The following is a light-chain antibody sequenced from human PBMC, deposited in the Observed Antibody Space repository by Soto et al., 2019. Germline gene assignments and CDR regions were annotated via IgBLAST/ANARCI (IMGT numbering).Light chain of an antibody. CDR3: QHYNNWPPWT. J-gene: IGKJ1*01. Sequence: EIVMTQSPATLSVSPGEGATLSCRASQSVNSNLAWYQDKPGQAPRLLIYGASTRATGIPARFSGSGSGTEFTLTISSLQSEDFATYYCQHYNNWPPWTFGQGTRVEIK. CDR1: QSVNSN. CDR2: GAS. V-gene: IGKV3D-15*01.